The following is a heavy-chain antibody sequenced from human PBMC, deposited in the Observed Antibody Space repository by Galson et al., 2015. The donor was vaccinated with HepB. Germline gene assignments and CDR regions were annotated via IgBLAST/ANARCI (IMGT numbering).Heavy chain of an antibody. D-gene: IGHD3-16*01. CDR1: GGIFSTYS. V-gene: IGHV1-69*13. CDR3: ARDRLRFIDGLVGENFHFYYMDV. J-gene: IGHJ6*03. CDR2: IIPVSGTA. Sequence: SVKVSCKASGGIFSTYSLNWVRQAPGQGLEWVGGIIPVSGTAYYAQKFQGRVTLTADGSTTTAYMELSSLRSADTAVYYCARDRLRFIDGLVGENFHFYYMDVWGKGTTVTVSS.